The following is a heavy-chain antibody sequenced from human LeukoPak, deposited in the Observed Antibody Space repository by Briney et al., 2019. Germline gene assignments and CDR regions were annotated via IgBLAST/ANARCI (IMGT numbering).Heavy chain of an antibody. Sequence: GGSLRLSCAASGFTFSNYGMHWVRQAPGKGLEWVTFIRYDGSNKYYADSVKGRFTISRDNSKNTLYLQMNSLRAEDTAVYYCAKDQYSSSWYDSLNWFDPWGQGTLVTVSS. D-gene: IGHD6-13*01. V-gene: IGHV3-30*02. CDR1: GFTFSNYG. J-gene: IGHJ5*02. CDR2: IRYDGSNK. CDR3: AKDQYSSSWYDSLNWFDP.